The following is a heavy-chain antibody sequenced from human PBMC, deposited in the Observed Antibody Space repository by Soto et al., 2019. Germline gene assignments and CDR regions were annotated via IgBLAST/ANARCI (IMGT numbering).Heavy chain of an antibody. Sequence: QVQLQESGPGLVKPSQTLSLTCTVSGGSISSGGYYWSWIRQHPGKGLEWIGYIYYSGSTYYNPSLKSRVTISVETSKNQFSLKLSSVTAADTAVYYCARGQYCSGGSCYSGVGPWGQGTLVTVSS. J-gene: IGHJ5*02. CDR3: ARGQYCSGGSCYSGVGP. V-gene: IGHV4-31*03. CDR2: IYYSGST. D-gene: IGHD2-15*01. CDR1: GGSISSGGYY.